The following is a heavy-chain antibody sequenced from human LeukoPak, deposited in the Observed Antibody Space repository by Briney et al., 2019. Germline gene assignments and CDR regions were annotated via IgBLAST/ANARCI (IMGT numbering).Heavy chain of an antibody. V-gene: IGHV3-48*03. Sequence: PGGSLRLSCAASGFTFSSYAMSWVRQAPGKGLEWVSAISSSGSTIYYANSVKGRFTISRDNAKNSLYLQMDSLRAEDTAVYYCARDGSGSGNYYNVAGFDYWGQGTLVTVSS. J-gene: IGHJ4*02. CDR2: ISSSGSTI. D-gene: IGHD3-10*01. CDR3: ARDGSGSGNYYNVAGFDY. CDR1: GFTFSSYA.